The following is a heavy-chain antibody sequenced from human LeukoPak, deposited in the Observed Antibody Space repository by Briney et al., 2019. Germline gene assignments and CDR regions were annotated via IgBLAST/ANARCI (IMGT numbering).Heavy chain of an antibody. Sequence: GSSVEVSCKASGGTFSSYAISWVRQAPGQGLEWMGGIIPIFGTANYAQKFQGRVTITTDESTSTAYMELSSLRSEDTAVYYCASGVYCSSTSCYWSGYYYYYMDVWGKGTTVTVSS. CDR2: IIPIFGTA. CDR1: GGTFSSYA. CDR3: ASGVYCSSTSCYWSGYYYYYMDV. D-gene: IGHD2-2*01. J-gene: IGHJ6*03. V-gene: IGHV1-69*05.